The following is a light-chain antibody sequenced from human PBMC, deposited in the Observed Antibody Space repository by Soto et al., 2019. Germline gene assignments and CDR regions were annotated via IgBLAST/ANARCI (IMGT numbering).Light chain of an antibody. J-gene: IGLJ1*01. Sequence: QSVLTQPASVSGSPGQSITISCTGTSSDVGGYNYVSWYQQLPGKAPKLMIYDVSNRPSGVSSRFSGSKSGNTASLTISGLQAEDEADYYCSSYTSSSTPVFGTGTKLTVL. V-gene: IGLV2-14*01. CDR1: SSDVGGYNY. CDR2: DVS. CDR3: SSYTSSSTPV.